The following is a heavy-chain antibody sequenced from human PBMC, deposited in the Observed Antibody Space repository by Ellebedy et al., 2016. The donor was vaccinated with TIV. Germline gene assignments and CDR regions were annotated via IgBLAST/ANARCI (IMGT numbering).Heavy chain of an antibody. J-gene: IGHJ4*02. CDR2: IYYGGST. D-gene: IGHD1-1*01. CDR1: GGSISSSSHY. V-gene: IGHV4-39*07. Sequence: MPSETLSLTCTVSGGSISSSSHYWGWIRQPPGKGLEWIGNIYYGGSTYYNPSLKSRVTISVDTSKNQFSLILSSVTAADTAVYYCAGWGMDFEGVERRTTFDYWGQGTLVIVSS. CDR3: AGWGMDFEGVERRTTFDY.